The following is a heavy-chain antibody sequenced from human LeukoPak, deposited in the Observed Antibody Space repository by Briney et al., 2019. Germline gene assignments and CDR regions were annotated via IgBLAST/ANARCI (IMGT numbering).Heavy chain of an antibody. D-gene: IGHD2-2*01. V-gene: IGHV1-18*01. CDR1: GYTFTSYG. J-gene: IGHJ1*01. CDR3: ARDGYQPLDVTYFQH. CDR2: ISAYNGNT. Sequence: ASVKVSCKASGYTFTSYGISWVRQAPGQGLEWMGWISAYNGNTKNALKLQGRVTLTTDTSTSTAYMELRSLRSDDTAVYYCARDGYQPLDVTYFQHWGQGTLVTVSS.